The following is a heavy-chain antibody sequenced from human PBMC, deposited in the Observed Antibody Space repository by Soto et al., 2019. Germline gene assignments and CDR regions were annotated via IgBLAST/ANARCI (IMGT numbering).Heavy chain of an antibody. CDR2: ISNDGGNK. V-gene: IGHV3-30*03. CDR1: GFTFSSYG. D-gene: IGHD1-26*01. J-gene: IGHJ4*02. CDR3: ARSPYSVSYLAYFDY. Sequence: QVQLVESGGGLVQPGRSLRLSCAASGFTFSSYGMNWVRQAPGKGLEWVAVISNDGGNKHYADSVKGRFTISRDNPKNTLYLQMNSLRAEDTAVYYCARSPYSVSYLAYFDYWGQGTLVTVPS.